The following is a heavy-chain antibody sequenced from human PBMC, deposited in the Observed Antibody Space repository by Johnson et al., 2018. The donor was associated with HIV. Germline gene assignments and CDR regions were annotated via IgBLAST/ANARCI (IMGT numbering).Heavy chain of an antibody. CDR2: ISYDGSDK. CDR3: ARDRGESEKEEWASDYYDFGRDYPGQDPRAM. Sequence: QVQLVESGGGVVQPGRSLRLSCAASGFTFSSYAMHWVRQAPGKGLEWVAVISYDGSDKYYADSVKGRFTISRDNSKNTLYLQMDSLRPEDTALYYWARDRGESEKEEWASDYYDFGRDYPGQDPRAMWG. CDR1: GFTFSSYA. V-gene: IGHV3-30*04. J-gene: IGHJ1*01. D-gene: IGHD3-3*01.